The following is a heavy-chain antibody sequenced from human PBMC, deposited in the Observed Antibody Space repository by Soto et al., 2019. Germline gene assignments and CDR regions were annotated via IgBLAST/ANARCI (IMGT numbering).Heavy chain of an antibody. V-gene: IGHV3-33*01. J-gene: IGHJ3*02. Sequence: GGSLRLSCAPSGFTFSSYGMHWARQAPGKGLEWVAVIWYDGSNKVYADSVKGRFTISRDNSKNTLYLQMNSLRAEDTAVYYCARDLCGDYGGLDTWGQGTRVTVPS. CDR1: GFTFSSYG. CDR2: IWYDGSNK. D-gene: IGHD4-17*01. CDR3: ARDLCGDYGGLDT.